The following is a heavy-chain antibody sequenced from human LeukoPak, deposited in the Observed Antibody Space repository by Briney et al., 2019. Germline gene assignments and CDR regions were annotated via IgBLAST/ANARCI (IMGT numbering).Heavy chain of an antibody. CDR1: GYTFTSYG. Sequence: ASVKVSCKASGYTFTSYGISWVRQAPVQGLEWMGWISAYNGNTNYAQKLQGRVTMTTDTSTSTAYMELRSLRSDDTAVYYCARVLLWFGESPAYFDYWGQGTLVTVSS. V-gene: IGHV1-18*01. J-gene: IGHJ4*02. CDR2: ISAYNGNT. D-gene: IGHD3-10*01. CDR3: ARVLLWFGESPAYFDY.